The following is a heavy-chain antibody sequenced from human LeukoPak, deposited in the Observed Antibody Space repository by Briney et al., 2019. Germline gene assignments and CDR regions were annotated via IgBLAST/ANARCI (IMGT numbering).Heavy chain of an antibody. V-gene: IGHV4-30-2*01. Sequence: SQTLSLTCAVSGGFISSGDYSWSWIRQPPGKGLEWIGYIYHSGSTYYNPSLKSRVTISVDRSKNQFSLKLSSVTAADTAVYYCASEGAPGTFGYWGQGTLVTVSS. CDR1: GGFISSGDYS. J-gene: IGHJ4*02. CDR2: IYHSGST. CDR3: ASEGAPGTFGY. D-gene: IGHD6-13*01.